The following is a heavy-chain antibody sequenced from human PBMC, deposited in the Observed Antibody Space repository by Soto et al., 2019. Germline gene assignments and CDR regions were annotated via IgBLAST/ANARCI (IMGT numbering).Heavy chain of an antibody. CDR1: GFTFTRYS. D-gene: IGHD2-15*01. J-gene: IGHJ4*02. CDR3: AKGYDIVVVPTVDY. V-gene: IGHV3-23*01. Sequence: PGGSLRISCAASGFTFTRYSMNWVRQAPGKGLEWVSGISSTGGGTYYADPVKGRFTISRDNSKNTLYLQMNNLRAGDTALYYCAKGYDIVVVPTVDYWGQGTLVTVSS. CDR2: ISSTGGGT.